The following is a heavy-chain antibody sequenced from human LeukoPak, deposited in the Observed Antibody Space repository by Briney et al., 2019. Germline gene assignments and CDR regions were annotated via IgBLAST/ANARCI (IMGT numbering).Heavy chain of an antibody. D-gene: IGHD6-19*01. Sequence: GGSLRLSCAASGFTFSTYSMNWVRQAPGKGLEWVSSIGSATSYIYYADSVKGRFTISRDNAKNSLYLQMNSLRAEDTAVYYCARGGGYSSGWLDDYWGQGTLVTVSS. CDR2: IGSATSYI. V-gene: IGHV3-21*04. J-gene: IGHJ4*02. CDR3: ARGGGYSSGWLDDY. CDR1: GFTFSTYS.